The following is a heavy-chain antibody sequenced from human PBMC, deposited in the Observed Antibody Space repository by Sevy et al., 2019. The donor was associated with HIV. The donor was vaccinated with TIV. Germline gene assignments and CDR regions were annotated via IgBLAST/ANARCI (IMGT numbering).Heavy chain of an antibody. J-gene: IGHJ4*02. V-gene: IGHV4-39*01. Sequence: SETLSLTCTVSAGSISSSSSYWGWIRQPPGKGLEWIGSIYYSGSTYYNPSLKSRVTISVDTSKNQFSLKLSSVTAADTAVYYCARTGIAAPFDYWGQGTLVTVSS. CDR3: ARTGIAAPFDY. CDR1: AGSISSSSSY. CDR2: IYYSGST. D-gene: IGHD6-13*01.